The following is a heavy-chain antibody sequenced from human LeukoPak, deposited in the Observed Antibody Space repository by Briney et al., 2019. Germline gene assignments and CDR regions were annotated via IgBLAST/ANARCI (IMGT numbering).Heavy chain of an antibody. D-gene: IGHD1-1*01. CDR2: IRPGGDGP. Sequence: ASVKVPCKASGNSLNNYHMHWVRQAPGQGLEWLGIIRPGGDGPSYAQKFQGRVTMTRDMSTSTVYMELSSLTSDDTAVYYCGRDPTYRNYFDSWGQGTLVTVSS. CDR3: GRDPTYRNYFDS. CDR1: GNSLNNYH. J-gene: IGHJ4*02. V-gene: IGHV1-46*02.